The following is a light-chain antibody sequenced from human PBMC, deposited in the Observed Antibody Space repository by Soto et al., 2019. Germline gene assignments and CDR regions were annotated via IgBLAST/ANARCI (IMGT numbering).Light chain of an antibody. Sequence: ALTQPPSASGSPEQSLTISCTGTSSDVGFYNFVSWYQQRPGKAPKLVIYEVTKRPSGVPDRFSGSKSGSTASLTVSGLQADDEADYYCASYAGTKLFVFGSGTKVTVL. J-gene: IGLJ1*01. V-gene: IGLV2-8*01. CDR1: SSDVGFYNF. CDR3: ASYAGTKLFV. CDR2: EVT.